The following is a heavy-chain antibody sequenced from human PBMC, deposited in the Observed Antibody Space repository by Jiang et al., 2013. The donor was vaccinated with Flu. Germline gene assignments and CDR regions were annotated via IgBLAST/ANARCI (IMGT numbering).Heavy chain of an antibody. Sequence: QLVESGAEVTKPGASVKVSCKASGYTFTLSEYYIHWVRQAPGQGLEWMGWIKPNTGHTNYAQRFQGRVTITRDTSLSTAYMELTSLRSDDTALFYCARGFQWFSYAFDIWGQGTVVTVSS. D-gene: IGHD3-22*01. CDR2: IKPNTGHT. CDR1: GYTFTLSEYY. J-gene: IGHJ3*02. CDR3: ARGFQWFSYAFDI. V-gene: IGHV1-2*02.